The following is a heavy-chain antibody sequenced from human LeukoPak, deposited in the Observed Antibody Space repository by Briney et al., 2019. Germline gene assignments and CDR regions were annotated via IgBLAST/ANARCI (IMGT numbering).Heavy chain of an antibody. D-gene: IGHD5-12*01. CDR2: ISSSSSYI. CDR3: ARGPSGYHNT. V-gene: IGHV3-21*01. J-gene: IGHJ4*02. Sequence: GGSLRLSCAASGFTFSSYSVNWVRQAPGKGLEWVSSISSSSSYIYYADSVKGRFTISRDNAKNSLYLQMNSLRAEDTAVYYCARGPSGYHNTGGQGTLVTVSS. CDR1: GFTFSSYS.